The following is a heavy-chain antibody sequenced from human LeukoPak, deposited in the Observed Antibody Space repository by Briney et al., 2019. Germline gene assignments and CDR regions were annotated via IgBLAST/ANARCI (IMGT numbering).Heavy chain of an antibody. J-gene: IGHJ4*02. V-gene: IGHV4-59*01. Sequence: SETLSLTCTVSGGSISSYYWSWIRQPPGKGLEWIGYIYYSGSTNYSPSLKSRVTISVDTSKNQFSLKLSSVTAADTAVYYCARSTGGQTYYDSSAPFDYWGQGTLVTVSS. D-gene: IGHD3-22*01. CDR2: IYYSGST. CDR3: ARSTGGQTYYDSSAPFDY. CDR1: GGSISSYY.